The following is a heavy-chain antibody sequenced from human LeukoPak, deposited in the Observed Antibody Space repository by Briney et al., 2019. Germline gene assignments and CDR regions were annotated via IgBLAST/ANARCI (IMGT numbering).Heavy chain of an antibody. D-gene: IGHD1-14*01. CDR1: GCTFTNYT. CDR3: ARVGTPVFYYYMDV. Sequence: GASVKVSCKASGCTFTNYTMNWVRQAPGQGLEWMGWINTNTGNPTYAQGFTGRFVFSLDTSVSTAYLQISSLKAEDTAVYYCARVGTPVFYYYMDVWGKGTTVTVSS. J-gene: IGHJ6*03. V-gene: IGHV7-4-1*02. CDR2: INTNTGNP.